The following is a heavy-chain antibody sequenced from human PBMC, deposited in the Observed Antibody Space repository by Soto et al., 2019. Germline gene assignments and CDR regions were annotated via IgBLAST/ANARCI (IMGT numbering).Heavy chain of an antibody. V-gene: IGHV4-34*01. CDR2: INHSGST. CDR3: ARLRAAAGFYYYYYGMDV. CDR1: GGSFRGYY. D-gene: IGHD6-13*01. J-gene: IGHJ6*02. Sequence: SETLSLTCAVYGGSFRGYYWSWIRQPPGKGLEWIGEINHSGSTNYNPSLKSRVTISVDTSKNQFSLKLSSVTAADTAVYYCARLRAAAGFYYYYYGMDVWGQGTTVTVSS.